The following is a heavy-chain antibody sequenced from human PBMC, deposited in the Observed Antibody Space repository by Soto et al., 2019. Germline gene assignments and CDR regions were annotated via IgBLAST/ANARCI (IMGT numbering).Heavy chain of an antibody. CDR3: AKGQFLEWLYIWFAP. D-gene: IGHD3-3*01. Sequence: GGSLRLSCAASGFTFSNYAMTWVRQAPGKGLEWVSGISGSGGSTYYGDSVKGRFTISRDNSKNTLYLQMNSLRAEDTAVYYCAKGQFLEWLYIWFAPGGQGTLVTVSS. CDR1: GFTFSNYA. J-gene: IGHJ5*02. V-gene: IGHV3-23*01. CDR2: ISGSGGST.